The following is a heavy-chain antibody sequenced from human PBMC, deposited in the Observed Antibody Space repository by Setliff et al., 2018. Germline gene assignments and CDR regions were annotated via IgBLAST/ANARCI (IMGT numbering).Heavy chain of an antibody. Sequence: GASVKVSCKVSGYTFTSYDINWVRQATGQGLEWMGWMNPNSGNTGYAQKFQGRVTMTRNTSISTAYMELSSLRSEDTAVYYCARTMITFGGVIVHAFDIWGQGTMVTVSS. CDR2: MNPNSGNT. J-gene: IGHJ3*02. CDR3: ARTMITFGGVIVHAFDI. V-gene: IGHV1-8*02. D-gene: IGHD3-16*02. CDR1: GYTFTSYD.